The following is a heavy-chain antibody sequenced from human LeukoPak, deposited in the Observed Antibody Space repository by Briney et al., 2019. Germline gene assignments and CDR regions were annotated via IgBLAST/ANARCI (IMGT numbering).Heavy chain of an antibody. Sequence: GGPLRLSCAASGFTFSSYAMSWVRQAPGKGLEWVSAISGSGGSTYYADSVKGRFTISRDNSKNTLYLQMNSLRAEDTAVYYCAKWFRFLEWSPDWFDPWGQGTLVTVSS. D-gene: IGHD3-3*01. CDR2: ISGSGGST. CDR1: GFTFSSYA. CDR3: AKWFRFLEWSPDWFDP. V-gene: IGHV3-23*01. J-gene: IGHJ5*02.